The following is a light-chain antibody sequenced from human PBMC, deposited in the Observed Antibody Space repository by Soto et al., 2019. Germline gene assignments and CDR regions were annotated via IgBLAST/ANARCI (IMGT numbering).Light chain of an antibody. J-gene: IGKJ5*01. CDR3: QQYNNWPIT. CDR1: QSISRS. CDR2: DAS. Sequence: EVVLTQSPAILSVTPGERATLSCRASQSISRSLAWYQQKPVQAPRLLISDASTRATGIPARFSGSGSGTEFTLTISSLQSEDFALYYCQQYNNWPITFGQGTRLEIK. V-gene: IGKV3-15*01.